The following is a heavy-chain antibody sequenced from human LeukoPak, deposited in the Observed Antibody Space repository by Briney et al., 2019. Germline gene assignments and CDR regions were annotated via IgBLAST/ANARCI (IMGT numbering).Heavy chain of an antibody. V-gene: IGHV4-31*03. CDR3: ASLPIAVAGTRFDY. J-gene: IGHJ4*02. D-gene: IGHD6-19*01. Sequence: SETLSLTCTVSGGSISSGGYYWSWIRQHPGKGLEWIGYIYYSGSTYYNPSLKSRVTISVDTSKNQFSLKLSSVTAADTAVYYCASLPIAVAGTRFDYWGQGTLVTVSS. CDR2: IYYSGST. CDR1: GGSISSGGYY.